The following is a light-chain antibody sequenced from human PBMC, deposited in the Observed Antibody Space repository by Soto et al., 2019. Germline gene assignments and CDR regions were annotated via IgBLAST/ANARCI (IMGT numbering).Light chain of an antibody. CDR1: QTVSSTY. CDR3: QQRHNWPLT. V-gene: IGKV3-11*01. J-gene: IGKJ4*01. Sequence: DIVLTQSPGTLSFSPGDIATLSCMSSQTVSSTYLSCYQHKPGQAPRLLIYGASTRATGIPTRFSGSGSGTDFTLTISGLEPEDFAVYYCQQRHNWPLTFGGGTKVDI. CDR2: GAS.